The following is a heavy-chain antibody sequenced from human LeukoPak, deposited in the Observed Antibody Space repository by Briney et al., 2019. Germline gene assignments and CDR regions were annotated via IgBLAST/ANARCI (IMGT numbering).Heavy chain of an antibody. V-gene: IGHV3-30*18. D-gene: IGHD3-22*01. CDR3: AKEKYYYDSSGYDY. CDR1: GFTFSSYG. J-gene: IGHJ4*02. Sequence: GGALRLSCAASGFTFSSYGMHWVRQAPGKGLEWVAVISYDGSNKYYADSVKGRFTISRDNSKNTLYLQMNSLRAEDTAVYYCAKEKYYYDSSGYDYWGQGTLVTVSS. CDR2: ISYDGSNK.